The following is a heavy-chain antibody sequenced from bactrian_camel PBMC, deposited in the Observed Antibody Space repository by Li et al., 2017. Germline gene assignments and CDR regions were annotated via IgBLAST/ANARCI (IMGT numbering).Heavy chain of an antibody. D-gene: IGHD6*01. Sequence: QVQLVESGGGSVQTGGSLTLSCVVSGFTSSRYCMAWFRQPPGQDREGVASIGTHAGGSYASSVKGRFTISRDNAKATLYLQMNSLKPEDTGMYYCAADLRRCSISWYRRQEYNSWGQGTQVTVS. CDR2: IGTHAGGS. CDR1: GFTSSRYC. CDR3: AADLRRCSISWYRRQEYNS. J-gene: IGHJ4*01. V-gene: IGHV3S1*01.